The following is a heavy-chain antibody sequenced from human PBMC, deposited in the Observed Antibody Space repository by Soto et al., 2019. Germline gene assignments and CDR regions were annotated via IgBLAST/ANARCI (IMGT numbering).Heavy chain of an antibody. CDR3: ASRTSMQHY. CDR1: GFTFSSYA. V-gene: IGHV3-30-3*01. Sequence: GGSLSLSCAASGFTFSSYAMHWVRQAPGKWLEWVAVLSYDGSNKYYADSVKGRFTISRDNSKNTLYLQMISLRAEDTAVYYCASRTSMQHYWGQGTLVTVSS. D-gene: IGHD2-8*01. CDR2: LSYDGSNK. J-gene: IGHJ4*02.